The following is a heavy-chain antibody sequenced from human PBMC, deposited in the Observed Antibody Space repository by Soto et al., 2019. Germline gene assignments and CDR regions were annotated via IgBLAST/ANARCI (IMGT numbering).Heavy chain of an antibody. J-gene: IGHJ4*02. Sequence: ASVKVSCKASGYTFTGCYMRWVRQAPGQGLEWMGWINPNSGGTNYAQKFQGWVIMTRDTSISTAYMELSRLRSDDTAVYYCARDSDSSGWLDYWGQGTLVTVSS. CDR1: GYTFTGCY. D-gene: IGHD6-19*01. CDR3: ARDSDSSGWLDY. V-gene: IGHV1-2*04. CDR2: INPNSGGT.